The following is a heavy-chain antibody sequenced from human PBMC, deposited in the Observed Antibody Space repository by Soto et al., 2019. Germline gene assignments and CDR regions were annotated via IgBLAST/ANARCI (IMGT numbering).Heavy chain of an antibody. V-gene: IGHV1-3*01. CDR1: GYTFTSYA. CDR3: ARDLGGWPDY. Sequence: QVQLVQSGAEVKKPGASVKVSCKASGYTFTSYAMHWVRQAPGQRLEWMGRINAGNGNTKYSQKFQHRVTITRDTSASTAYMDLSSLRSEDTAVYYCARDLGGWPDYWGQGTLVTVSS. D-gene: IGHD6-19*01. J-gene: IGHJ4*02. CDR2: INAGNGNT.